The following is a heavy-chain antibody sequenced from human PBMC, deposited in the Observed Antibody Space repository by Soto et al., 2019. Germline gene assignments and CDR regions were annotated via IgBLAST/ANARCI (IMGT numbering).Heavy chain of an antibody. V-gene: IGHV4-31*03. CDR1: GGSISSGGYY. J-gene: IGHJ6*02. CDR2: IYYSGST. CDR3: ARECSGGSCYSGYYYGMDV. Sequence: SETLSLTCTVSGGSISSGGYYWSWIRQHPGKGLEWIGYIYYSGSTYYNPSLKSRVTISVDTSKNQFSLKLSSVTAADTAVYYCARECSGGSCYSGYYYGMDVWGQGTPVTVSS. D-gene: IGHD2-15*01.